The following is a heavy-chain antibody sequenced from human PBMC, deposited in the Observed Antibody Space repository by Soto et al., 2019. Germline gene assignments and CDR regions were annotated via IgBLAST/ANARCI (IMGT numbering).Heavy chain of an antibody. Sequence: QVQLVQSGAEGKKLGPPWRSPCRLSGGTSTSYAISGVRQAPGQGLEWMGGIIPIFGTANYAQKFQGRVTITADESTSTAYMELSSLRSEDTAVYYCASWGYSSGYFDLWGRGTLVTVSS. CDR2: IIPIFGTA. CDR1: GGTSTSYA. D-gene: IGHD7-27*01. V-gene: IGHV1-69*01. CDR3: ASWGYSSGYFDL. J-gene: IGHJ2*01.